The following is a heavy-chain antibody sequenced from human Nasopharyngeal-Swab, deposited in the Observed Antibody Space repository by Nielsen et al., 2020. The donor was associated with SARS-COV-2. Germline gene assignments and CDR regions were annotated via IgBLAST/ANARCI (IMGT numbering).Heavy chain of an antibody. V-gene: IGHV4-59*13. CDR2: IYYSGST. J-gene: IGHJ6*02. CDR1: GGSIRSYY. D-gene: IGHD3-10*01. CDR3: AGDVTMVRGIIGDYYGMDV. Sequence: SETLSLTCTVSGGSIRSYYWSWIRQSPGKGLEWIGYIYYSGSTNYNPSLKSRVTISLDTSKNQFSLKLSSVTAADTAVYYCAGDVTMVRGIIGDYYGMDVWGQGTTVTVSS.